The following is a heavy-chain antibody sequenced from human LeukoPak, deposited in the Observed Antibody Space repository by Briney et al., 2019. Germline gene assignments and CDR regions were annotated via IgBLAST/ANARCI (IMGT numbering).Heavy chain of an antibody. CDR3: ARAIAARPRLRYSSSPFDY. J-gene: IGHJ4*02. Sequence: SETLSLTCAVYGGSFSGYYWSWIRQPPGKGLERIGEINHSGSTNYNPSLKSRVTISVDTSKNQFSLKLSSVTAADTAVYYCARAIAARPRLRYSSSPFDYWGQGTLVTVSS. V-gene: IGHV4-34*01. CDR2: INHSGST. D-gene: IGHD6-6*01. CDR1: GGSFSGYY.